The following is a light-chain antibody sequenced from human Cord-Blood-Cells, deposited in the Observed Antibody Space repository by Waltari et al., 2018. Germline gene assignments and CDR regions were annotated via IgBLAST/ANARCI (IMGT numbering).Light chain of an antibody. Sequence: QSALTQPASVSGSPGQSITIPSPGTSGDVGGYTYSSWYQQHPGKAPKLMIYDVSNRPSGVSNRFSGSKSGNTASLTISGLQAEDEADYYCSSYTSSSTYVFGTGTKVTVL. CDR1: SGDVGGYTY. CDR2: DVS. V-gene: IGLV2-14*03. CDR3: SSYTSSSTYV. J-gene: IGLJ1*01.